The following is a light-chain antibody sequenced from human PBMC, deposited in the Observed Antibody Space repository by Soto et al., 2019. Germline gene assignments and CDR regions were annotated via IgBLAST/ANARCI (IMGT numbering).Light chain of an antibody. CDR1: QSVSSNY. CDR2: GVS. V-gene: IGKV3-20*01. J-gene: IGKJ1*01. Sequence: PGGRAPLSFISSQSVSSNYFAWYQQKPGQAPRLLIYGVSSRATGIPDRFSGSGSGTDFTLTISRLEPEDFAVYYCEQYGSSPRTFGQGTKVDIK. CDR3: EQYGSSPRT.